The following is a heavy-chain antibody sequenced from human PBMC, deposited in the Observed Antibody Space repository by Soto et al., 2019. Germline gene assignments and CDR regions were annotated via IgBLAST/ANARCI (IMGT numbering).Heavy chain of an antibody. D-gene: IGHD3-10*01. CDR3: TTTANVLLWFVELFDYYYGMDV. J-gene: IGHJ6*02. V-gene: IGHV3-15*01. CDR1: GFTFSNAW. CDR2: ITSKTDGGTT. Sequence: EVQLVESGGGLVKPGGSLRLSCAASGFTFSNAWMSWVRQAPGKGLEWVGRITSKTDGGTTDYAAPVKGRFTISRDDSKNTLYLQMNSLKTEDTAVYYCTTTANVLLWFVELFDYYYGMDVWGQGTTVTVSS.